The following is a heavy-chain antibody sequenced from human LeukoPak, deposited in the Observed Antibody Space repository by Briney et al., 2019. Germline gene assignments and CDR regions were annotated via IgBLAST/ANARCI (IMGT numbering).Heavy chain of an antibody. V-gene: IGHV3-30*04. CDR1: GFTFSSYS. CDR2: ISYDGRSK. J-gene: IGHJ4*02. CDR3: ARDSEVSVAHPPDS. D-gene: IGHD1-14*01. Sequence: PGKSLRLSCAASGFTFSSYSIHWVRQPLGKGLEWVALISYDGRSKYYADSVNGRFTISRDNSKETLYLQMDSLRIEDTAVYYCARDSEVSVAHPPDSWGGGTLFTVSS.